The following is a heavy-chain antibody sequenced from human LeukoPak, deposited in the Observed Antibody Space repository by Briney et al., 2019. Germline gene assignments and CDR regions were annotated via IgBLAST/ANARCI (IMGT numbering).Heavy chain of an antibody. CDR3: ARGPPGYCSGGSCYYYYYYGMDV. J-gene: IGHJ6*02. D-gene: IGHD2-15*01. CDR1: GGTFSSYA. Sequence: ASVKVSCKASGGTFSSYAISWVRQAPGQGLEWMGRIIPILGIANYAQKFQGRVTITADKSTSTAYMELNSLRSEDTAVYYCARGPPGYCSGGSCYYYYYYGMDVWGQGTTVTVS. CDR2: IIPILGIA. V-gene: IGHV1-69*04.